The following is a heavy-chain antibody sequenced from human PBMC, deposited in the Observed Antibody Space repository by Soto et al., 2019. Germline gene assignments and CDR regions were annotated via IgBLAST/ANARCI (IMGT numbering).Heavy chain of an antibody. V-gene: IGHV4-59*01. CDR1: GSSISRYS. Sequence: SETLSLTCSVAGSSISRYSWSWIRQPPGKGLEWSGYIFYSGRSGSTNYNPSLKRRVIISVDTSKNQFSLKLTSVTAVDPGVYYCANTALRWFNPWCPGALVKVSS. J-gene: IGHJ5*02. D-gene: IGHD2-21*02. CDR3: ANTALRWFNP. CDR2: IFYSGRSGST.